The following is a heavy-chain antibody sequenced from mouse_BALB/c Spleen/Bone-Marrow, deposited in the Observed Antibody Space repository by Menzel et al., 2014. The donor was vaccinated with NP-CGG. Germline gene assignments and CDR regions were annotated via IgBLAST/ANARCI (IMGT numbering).Heavy chain of an antibody. Sequence: EVHLVESGGGLVKPGGSLKLSCAASGFTFSSYAMSWVRQTPEKRLEWVATISSGGSYTYYPDSVKGRFTISRDNAKNTLYLQMSSLRSEDTAVYYCARKSYYDYDGRPWFAYWGQGTLVTVSA. CDR1: GFTFSSYA. D-gene: IGHD2-4*01. V-gene: IGHV5-9-3*01. CDR2: ISSGGSYT. CDR3: ARKSYYDYDGRPWFAY. J-gene: IGHJ3*01.